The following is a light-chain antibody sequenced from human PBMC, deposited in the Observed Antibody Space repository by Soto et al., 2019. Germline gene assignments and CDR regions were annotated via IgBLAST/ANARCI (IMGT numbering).Light chain of an antibody. V-gene: IGKV1-5*03. CDR3: QQYNSYSPYT. CDR1: QSISTY. J-gene: IGKJ2*01. CDR2: KAS. Sequence: DIQMTQSPSTLSASVGDRVTITCRASQSISTYLAWYQQKPGNAPKLLIYKASNLQSGVPSRFSGIGSGTEFTLTISSLQPDDFATYFCQQYNSYSPYTFGQGTNLEIK.